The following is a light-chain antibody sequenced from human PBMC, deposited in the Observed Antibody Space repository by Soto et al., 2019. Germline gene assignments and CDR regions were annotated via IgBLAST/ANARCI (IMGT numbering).Light chain of an antibody. CDR1: QSVSSNY. J-gene: IGKJ1*01. V-gene: IGKV3-20*01. Sequence: EVVLTQSPGTLSLSPGEIATLSCRASQSVSSNYLAWYQQKLGQAPRLLIFDASSRATGIPDRFSGSGSGTDFTLTISRLEPEDFAGYYCQQYGGLPRTFGQGTKVEIK. CDR2: DAS. CDR3: QQYGGLPRT.